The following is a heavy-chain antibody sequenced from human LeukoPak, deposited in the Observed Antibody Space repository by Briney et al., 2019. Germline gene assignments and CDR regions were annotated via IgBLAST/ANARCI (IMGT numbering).Heavy chain of an antibody. CDR1: GFTFSDYY. D-gene: IGHD3-3*01. Sequence: GGSLRLSCAASGFTFSDYYMSWIRQAPGKGLEWVSYISSSGSTIYYADSVKGRFTISRDNAKNSRYLQMNSLIAEDTAVYYCARGYYDFWRNYYYYYTDVWGKGTTVTVSS. J-gene: IGHJ6*03. CDR2: ISSSGSTI. V-gene: IGHV3-11*04. CDR3: ARGYYDFWRNYYYYYTDV.